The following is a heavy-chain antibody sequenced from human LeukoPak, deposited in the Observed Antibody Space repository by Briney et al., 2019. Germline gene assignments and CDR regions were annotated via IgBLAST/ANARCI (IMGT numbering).Heavy chain of an antibody. Sequence: GKGLEWIGRIFTSGTTNYTPSLTVRVTMSLDMSKSQFSLRLSSVTAADTAVYYCARKDGEFWGQGTQVTVSS. V-gene: IGHV4-4*07. CDR2: IFTSGTT. D-gene: IGHD5-24*01. J-gene: IGHJ4*02. CDR3: ARKDGEF.